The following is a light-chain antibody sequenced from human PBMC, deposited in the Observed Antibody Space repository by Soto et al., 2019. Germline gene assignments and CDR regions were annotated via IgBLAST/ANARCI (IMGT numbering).Light chain of an antibody. J-gene: IGLJ1*01. CDR1: SSDVGAYNY. V-gene: IGLV2-8*01. Sequence: QSALTQPPSASGSPGQSVTISCTGTSSDVGAYNYVSWYQQHPGKAPKLMIYEVSKRPSGVPDRFSGSKSGNTASLTVSGLQAEDEADYYCSSYAGSNNFFYVLGTGTTLTVL. CDR2: EVS. CDR3: SSYAGSNNFFYV.